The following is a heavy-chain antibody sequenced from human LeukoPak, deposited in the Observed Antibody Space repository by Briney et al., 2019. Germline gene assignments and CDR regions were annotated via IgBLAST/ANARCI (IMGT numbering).Heavy chain of an antibody. CDR3: TTAPRGYCSGGSCSYAFDI. CDR2: IKNKSDGGTT. D-gene: IGHD2-15*01. CDR1: TFTFSNAW. Sequence: GGSLRLSCAASTFTFSNAWMSWVSHAPGKGLGWVGRIKNKSDGGTTDYAAPVKRSFTITRDDSKNTLYLQMNRLKTEDTAVYYCTTAPRGYCSGGSCSYAFDIWGQGTMVTVSS. V-gene: IGHV3-15*01. J-gene: IGHJ3*02.